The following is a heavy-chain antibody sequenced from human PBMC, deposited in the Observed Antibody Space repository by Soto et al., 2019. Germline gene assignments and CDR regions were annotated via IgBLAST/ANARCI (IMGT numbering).Heavy chain of an antibody. D-gene: IGHD3-10*01. V-gene: IGHV1-46*01. CDR1: GYTFTSYY. CDR2: INPSGGST. Sequence: QGQLVMSGAEVKKPGASVKVSGKASGYTFTSYYMHWVRQGPGQGLEWMGIINPSGGSTSYAQKFQGRVTLTRDTSTSTVYMELSSLGSEDTAVYYCARAGPVRGVHYYGKDVWGQGTTVTVSS. J-gene: IGHJ6*02. CDR3: ARAGPVRGVHYYGKDV.